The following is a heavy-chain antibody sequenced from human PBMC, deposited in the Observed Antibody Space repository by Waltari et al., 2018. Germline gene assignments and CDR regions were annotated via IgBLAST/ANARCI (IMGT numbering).Heavy chain of an antibody. V-gene: IGHV1-69*05. CDR2: ILPIFGTA. CDR1: GGTFSSYA. Sequence: QVQLVQAGAEVKKPGSSVKVSCKASGGTFSSYALSWVGQAPGQGLEWLGGILPIFGTANYAQKFQCRVTITTDESTGTAYMELSSLRSEDTALYYCARSTRGYSGDDYWGQGTLVTVSS. J-gene: IGHJ4*02. CDR3: ARSTRGYSGDDY. D-gene: IGHD5-12*01.